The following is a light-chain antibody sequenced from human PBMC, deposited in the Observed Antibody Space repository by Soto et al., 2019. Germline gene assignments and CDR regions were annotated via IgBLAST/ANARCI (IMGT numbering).Light chain of an antibody. CDR1: SSDVGSDNL. J-gene: IGLJ2*01. V-gene: IGLV2-23*01. Sequence: QSALTQPASVSGSPGQSITISCTGTSSDVGSDNLVSWYQQYPGKAPKLMIYEGSKRPSGVSNRFSGSKSGNTASLTISGLQADDEADYYCCSYTDSSTRVVFGEGTKLTVL. CDR3: CSYTDSSTRVV. CDR2: EGS.